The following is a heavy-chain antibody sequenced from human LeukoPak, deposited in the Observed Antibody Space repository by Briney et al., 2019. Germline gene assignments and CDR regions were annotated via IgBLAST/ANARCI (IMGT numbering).Heavy chain of an antibody. CDR3: AKESPHYDY. V-gene: IGHV3-21*04. CDR2: ITTSSNYV. Sequence: GGSLRLSCAASGFTFSSYSMNWVRQAPGKGLEWVSSITTSSNYVEYADSVKGRFTISRDNAKNSLYLQMNSLRAEDTAVYYCAKESPHYDYWGQGTLVTVSS. J-gene: IGHJ4*02. CDR1: GFTFSSYS.